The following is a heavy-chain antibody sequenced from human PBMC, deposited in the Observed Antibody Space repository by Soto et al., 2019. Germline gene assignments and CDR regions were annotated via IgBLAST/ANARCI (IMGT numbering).Heavy chain of an antibody. CDR3: AMLLAVAGTVDY. Sequence: GGSLRLSCAASGFTFSSYAMSWVRQAPGKGLEWVSAISGSGGSTYYADSVKGRFTFSRDNSKNTLYLQMNSLRAEDTAVYYCAMLLAVAGTVDYWGQGTLVTVSS. CDR1: GFTFSSYA. V-gene: IGHV3-23*01. CDR2: ISGSGGST. D-gene: IGHD6-19*01. J-gene: IGHJ4*02.